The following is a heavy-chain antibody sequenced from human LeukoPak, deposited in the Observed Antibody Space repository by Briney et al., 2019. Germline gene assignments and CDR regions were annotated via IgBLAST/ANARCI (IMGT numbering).Heavy chain of an antibody. CDR2: IYYSGST. D-gene: IGHD6-19*01. Sequence: SETLSLTCTVSGDSISDYYWSWIRQPPGKGLEWIGYIYYSGSTNYNPSLKSRVTISVDTSKNQFSLKLSSVTAADTAVYYCARYRAGLDAFDIWGQGTMVTVSS. V-gene: IGHV4-59*01. CDR1: GDSISDYY. J-gene: IGHJ3*02. CDR3: ARYRAGLDAFDI.